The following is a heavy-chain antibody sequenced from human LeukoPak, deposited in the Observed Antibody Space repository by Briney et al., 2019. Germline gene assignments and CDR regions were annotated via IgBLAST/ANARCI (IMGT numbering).Heavy chain of an antibody. J-gene: IGHJ4*02. CDR3: ARSDSDFWSGYSDY. D-gene: IGHD3-3*01. Sequence: KPGGSLRLSCAASGFTFSDYYMSWIRQAPGKGLEWVSYISSSGSTIYYADSVKGRFTISRDNAKNSLYLQMNSLRAEDTSVYYWARSDSDFWSGYSDYWGQGTLVTVSS. V-gene: IGHV3-11*04. CDR2: ISSSGSTI. CDR1: GFTFSDYY.